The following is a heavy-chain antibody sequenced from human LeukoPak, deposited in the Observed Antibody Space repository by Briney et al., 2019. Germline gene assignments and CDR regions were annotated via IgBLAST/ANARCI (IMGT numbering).Heavy chain of an antibody. J-gene: IGHJ6*03. Sequence: GGSLRLSCAASGFTFSSYEMNWVRQAPGKGLEWVAFIRYDGSNKYYADSVKGRFTISRDNSKNTLYLQMNSLRAEDTAVYYCAKDFDGSSWYYYYYYYMDVWSKGTTVTISS. CDR2: IRYDGSNK. D-gene: IGHD6-13*01. CDR3: AKDFDGSSWYYYYYYYMDV. V-gene: IGHV3-30*02. CDR1: GFTFSSYE.